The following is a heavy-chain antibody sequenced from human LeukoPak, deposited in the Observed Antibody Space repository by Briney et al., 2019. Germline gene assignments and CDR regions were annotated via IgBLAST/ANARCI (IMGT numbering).Heavy chain of an antibody. CDR2: INGDGSST. CDR1: GITFSSYW. V-gene: IGHV3-74*01. CDR3: ARAAEQLVGVWGVCYYYYMDV. D-gene: IGHD6-6*01. Sequence: GGSLRLSCAASGITFSSYWMHWVRQAPGKGLVWVSRINGDGSSTTYADSVQGRFTISRDNAKNSLYLQMNSLRAEDTAVYYCARAAEQLVGVWGVCYYYYMDVWGKGTTVTVSS. J-gene: IGHJ6*03.